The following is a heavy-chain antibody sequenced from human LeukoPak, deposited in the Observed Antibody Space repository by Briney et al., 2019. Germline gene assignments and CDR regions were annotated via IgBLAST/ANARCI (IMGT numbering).Heavy chain of an antibody. CDR2: IYSGGST. J-gene: IGHJ4*02. CDR3: ARGGVTGYEDYSDY. Sequence: GGSLRLSCAASGFTVSSNYMSWVRQAPGKGLEWVSVIYSGGSTYYADSVKGRFTISRHNSKNTLYLQMNSLRAEDTAVYYCARGGVTGYEDYSDYWGQGTLVTVSS. V-gene: IGHV3-53*04. CDR1: GFTVSSNY. D-gene: IGHD1-20*01.